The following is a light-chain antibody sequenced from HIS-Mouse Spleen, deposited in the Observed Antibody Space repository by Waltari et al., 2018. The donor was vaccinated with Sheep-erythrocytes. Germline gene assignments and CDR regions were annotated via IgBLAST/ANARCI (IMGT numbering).Light chain of an antibody. CDR3: QAWDSSTAWNVV. J-gene: IGLJ2*01. Sequence: SYELTQPPSVSVSPGQTASITCSGDKLGDKYACWYQQKPGQSPVLVIYQDSKRPSGIPERFSGSYSGNTGTLSISGTQAIDEADYYCQAWDSSTAWNVVFGGGTKLTVL. CDR2: QDS. V-gene: IGLV3-1*01. CDR1: KLGDKY.